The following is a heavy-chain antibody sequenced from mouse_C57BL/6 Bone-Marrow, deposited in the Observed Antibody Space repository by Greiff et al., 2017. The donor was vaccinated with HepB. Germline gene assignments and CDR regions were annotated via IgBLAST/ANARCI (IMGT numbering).Heavy chain of an antibody. D-gene: IGHD1-1*01. V-gene: IGHV5-9-1*02. CDR3: TRDPYYYGSSYDAY. CDR2: ISSGGDYI. CDR1: GFTFSSYA. Sequence: EVKVVESGEGLVKPGGSLKLSCAASGFTFSSYAMSWVRQTPEKRLEWVAYISSGGDYIYYADTVKGRFTISRDNARNTLYLQMSSLKSEDTAMYYCTRDPYYYGSSYDAYWGQGTLVTVSA. J-gene: IGHJ3*01.